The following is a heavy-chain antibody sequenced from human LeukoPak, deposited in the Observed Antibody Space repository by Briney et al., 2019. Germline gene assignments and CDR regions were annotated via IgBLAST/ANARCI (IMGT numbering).Heavy chain of an antibody. CDR3: ARLYGDWDYYSSAVDM. CDR2: VYPGDSDS. V-gene: IGHV5-51*01. J-gene: IGHJ6*02. D-gene: IGHD2-21*02. CDR1: GYTFTTYW. Sequence: GESLKISRKGSGYTFTTYWIGLVRQMPGKGLEWMGIVYPGDSDSKYSWFFQGQVTISADKSMRTRFLQWGSLKASDPAIYYCARLYGDWDYYSSAVDMWGQGTMVTVSS.